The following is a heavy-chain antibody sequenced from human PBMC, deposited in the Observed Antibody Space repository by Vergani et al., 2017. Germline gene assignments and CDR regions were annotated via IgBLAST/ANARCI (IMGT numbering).Heavy chain of an antibody. V-gene: IGHV4-34*02. Sequence: QVHLQQRGAGVLKPSETRSLTCGVIGGSLSGYFWSWIRQSPGRGLEWIGEVTAIGSAKYSPSATSRVTISVDRSRGEFTLTVTSVTAADTGLYFCASRRPRLNLGSKSNAGTFDSWGQGTLVTVSS. J-gene: IGHJ4*02. CDR1: GGSLSGYF. D-gene: IGHD3-10*01. CDR3: ASRRPRLNLGSKSNAGTFDS. CDR2: VTAIGSA.